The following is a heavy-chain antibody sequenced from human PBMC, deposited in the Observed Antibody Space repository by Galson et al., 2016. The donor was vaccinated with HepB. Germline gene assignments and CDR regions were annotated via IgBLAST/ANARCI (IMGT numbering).Heavy chain of an antibody. D-gene: IGHD3-10*01. CDR2: ICYSGST. J-gene: IGHJ5*02. CDR1: GGSVSSSFY. V-gene: IGHV4-39*01. CDR3: ARHGAYGSGSPVGDWFDP. Sequence: ETLSLTCTVSGGSVSSSFYWGWVRLPPGKGLEWIGSICYSGSTYYNPSLKRRVAISVDTSKNQVSLKLSSVTAADTAVYYCARHGAYGSGSPVGDWFDPWGQGTLVTVSS.